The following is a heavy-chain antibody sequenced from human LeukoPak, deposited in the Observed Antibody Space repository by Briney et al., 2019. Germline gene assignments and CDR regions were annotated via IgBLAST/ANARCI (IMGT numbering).Heavy chain of an antibody. J-gene: IGHJ4*02. D-gene: IGHD5-18*01. CDR1: GGSISSGGYS. CDR3: ARAYSYGYRGLYYFDY. Sequence: PSQTLSLTCAVSGGSISSGGYSWSWIRQPPGKGLEWIGYIYHSGSTYYNPSLKSRVTISVDTSKNQFSLKLSSVTAADTAVYYCARAYSYGYRGLYYFDYWGQGTLVTVSS. V-gene: IGHV4-30-2*01. CDR2: IYHSGST.